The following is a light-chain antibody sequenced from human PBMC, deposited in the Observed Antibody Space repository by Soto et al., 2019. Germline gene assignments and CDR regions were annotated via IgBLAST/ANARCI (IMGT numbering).Light chain of an antibody. J-gene: IGLJ1*01. V-gene: IGLV2-11*01. CDR3: CSYAGSYTFV. CDR1: SSVVGGYKY. Sequence: QSVLTQPRSVSGSPARSVTISCTGTSSVVGGYKYVSWYQQYPGKAPKVMIYDVSKRPSGVPDRFSGSKSGNTASLTISGLQAEDESDYYCCSYAGSYTFVFGSGTKVTVL. CDR2: DVS.